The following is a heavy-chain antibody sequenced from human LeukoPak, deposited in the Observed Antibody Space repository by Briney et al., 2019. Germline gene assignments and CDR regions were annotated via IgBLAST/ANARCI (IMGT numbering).Heavy chain of an antibody. CDR3: ARVNWSDADFHY. Sequence: SETLSLTCTVSGGSISSANYYWSWIRQPAGKGLEWIGRISPSGSTNYNPSLRSRLTISVDTSKNQFSLKLSSVTVADTAVYYCARVNWSDADFHYWVQGTLVTVSS. D-gene: IGHD1-1*01. CDR2: ISPSGST. V-gene: IGHV4-61*02. J-gene: IGHJ4*02. CDR1: GGSISSANYY.